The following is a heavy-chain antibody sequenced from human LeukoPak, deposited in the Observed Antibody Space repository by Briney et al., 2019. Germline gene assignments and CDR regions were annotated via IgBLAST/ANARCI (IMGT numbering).Heavy chain of an antibody. CDR2: INHSGST. D-gene: IGHD6-19*01. CDR1: GGSFSGYY. Sequence: SETLSLTYAVYGGSFSGYYWSWIRQPPGKGLEWIGEINHSGSTNYNPSLKSRVTISVDTSKNQFSLKLSSVTAADTAVYYCARSGIAVAGPDYWGQGTLVTVSS. V-gene: IGHV4-34*01. J-gene: IGHJ4*02. CDR3: ARSGIAVAGPDY.